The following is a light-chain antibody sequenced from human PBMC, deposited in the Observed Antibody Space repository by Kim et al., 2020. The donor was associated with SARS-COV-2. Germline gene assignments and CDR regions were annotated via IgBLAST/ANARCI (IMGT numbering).Light chain of an antibody. J-gene: IGKJ1*01. CDR2: GVS. Sequence: LSPGERATLSCRASQSVSSNLGWYQQKPGQAPRLLIYGVSSRAAGIPDRFSGSGSGTDFTLTINRLEPEDSAVYSCQHFGTSLWTFGQGTKVDIK. V-gene: IGKV3-20*01. CDR3: QHFGTSLWT. CDR1: QSVSSN.